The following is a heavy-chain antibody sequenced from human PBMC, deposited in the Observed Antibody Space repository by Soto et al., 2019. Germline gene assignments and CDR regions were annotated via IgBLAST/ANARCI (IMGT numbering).Heavy chain of an antibody. CDR1: GFTFSSYA. J-gene: IGHJ4*02. Sequence: GGSLRLSCAASGFTFSSYAMHWVRQAPGKGLEWVAVISYDGSNKYYADSVKGRFTISRDNSKNTLYLQMNSLRAEDTAVYYCARDLALLGWCYFDYWGQGTLVTVSS. CDR2: ISYDGSNK. V-gene: IGHV3-30-3*01. CDR3: ARDLALLGWCYFDY. D-gene: IGHD6-19*01.